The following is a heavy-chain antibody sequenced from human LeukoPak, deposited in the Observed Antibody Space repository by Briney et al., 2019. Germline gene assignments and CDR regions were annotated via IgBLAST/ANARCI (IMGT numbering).Heavy chain of an antibody. CDR2: IHYSGGT. Sequence: KPSETLTLTCTVSGDSISSYHWSWLRQPPGKGLEWIGNIHYSGGTNYNPSLKSRVTMSVDASKNQLALKLSSVTAADTAMYYCALDSGGWYDDSFDFWAQETTVTVSS. CDR1: GDSISSYH. D-gene: IGHD6-19*01. CDR3: ALDSGGWYDDSFDF. J-gene: IGHJ3*01. V-gene: IGHV4-59*01.